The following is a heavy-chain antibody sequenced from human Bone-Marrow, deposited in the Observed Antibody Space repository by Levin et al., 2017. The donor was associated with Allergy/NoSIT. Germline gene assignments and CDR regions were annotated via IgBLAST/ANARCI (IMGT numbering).Heavy chain of an antibody. Sequence: ASVKVSCKASGYTFTSFDINWVRQATGQGLEWMGWMNSNSGNTGYVQKFQGRVAMTRNTSISTAYMELSSLRSEDTAVYYCARGRGAAAGGRSDSWGQGTMVTVSS. V-gene: IGHV1-8*01. CDR3: ARGRGAAAGGRSDS. CDR1: GYTFTSFD. CDR2: MNSNSGNT. J-gene: IGHJ3*02. D-gene: IGHD6-13*01.